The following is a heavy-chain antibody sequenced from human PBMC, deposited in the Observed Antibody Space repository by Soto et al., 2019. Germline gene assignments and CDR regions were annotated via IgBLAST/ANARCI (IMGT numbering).Heavy chain of an antibody. CDR1: GGSISSGGYY. J-gene: IGHJ4*02. V-gene: IGHV4-31*03. Sequence: SETLSLTCTVSGGSISSGGYYWSWIRQHPGKGLEWIGYIYYSGSTYYNPSLKSRVTISVDTSKNQFSLKLSSVTAADTAVYYCARRPNLSAIAVAGFDYWGQGTLVTVSS. CDR2: IYYSGST. D-gene: IGHD6-19*01. CDR3: ARRPNLSAIAVAGFDY.